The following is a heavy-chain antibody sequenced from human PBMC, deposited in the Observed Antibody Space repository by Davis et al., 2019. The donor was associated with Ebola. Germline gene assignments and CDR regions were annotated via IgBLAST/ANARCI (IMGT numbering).Heavy chain of an antibody. J-gene: IGHJ3*01. V-gene: IGHV4-34*04. CDR2: VNHGGNT. CDR3: ARGGGSDFWSGFEALDV. D-gene: IGHD3-3*01. CDR1: GGHLSGFY. Sequence: MPSETLSLTCAVSGGHLSGFYWSWIRQAPGKGMEWIGEVNHGGNTNHNPSLKSRATISVETSQQISLKLTSVTAADTAVYYCARGGGSDFWSGFEALDVWGQGTMVSVSS.